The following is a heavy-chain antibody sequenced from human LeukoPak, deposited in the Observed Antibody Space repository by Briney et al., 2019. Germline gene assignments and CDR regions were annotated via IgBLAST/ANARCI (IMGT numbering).Heavy chain of an antibody. CDR1: GGSISSSSYY. CDR2: IYYSGST. D-gene: IGHD2-21*02. CDR3: ARVLDCGGDCPDNWFDP. J-gene: IGHJ5*02. V-gene: IGHV4-39*07. Sequence: SETLSLTCTVSGGSISSSSYYWGWIRQPPGKGLEWIGSIYYSGSTYYNPSLKSRVTISVDTSKNQFSLKLSSVTAADTAVYYCARVLDCGGDCPDNWFDPWGQGTLVTVSS.